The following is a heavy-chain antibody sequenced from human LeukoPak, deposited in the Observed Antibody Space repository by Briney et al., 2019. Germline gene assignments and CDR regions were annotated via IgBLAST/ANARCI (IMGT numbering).Heavy chain of an antibody. D-gene: IGHD2-21*02. CDR1: GGSISSSSYY. V-gene: IGHV4-39*07. CDR3: ARDEHIVVVTGIPIGANWFDP. CDR2: IYYSGST. Sequence: SETLSLTCTVSGGSISSSSYYWGWIRQPPGKGLEWIGSIYYSGSTYYNPSLKSRVTISVDTSKNQFSLKLSSVTAADTAVYYCARDEHIVVVTGIPIGANWFDPWGQGTLVTVSS. J-gene: IGHJ5*02.